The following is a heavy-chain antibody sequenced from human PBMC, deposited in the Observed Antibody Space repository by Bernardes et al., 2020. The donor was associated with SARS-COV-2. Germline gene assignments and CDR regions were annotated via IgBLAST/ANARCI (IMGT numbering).Heavy chain of an antibody. Sequence: GGSLRLSCGASGFIFSSFGMSWVRQAPGKGLEWVSSIGSRGGTTYYADSVKGRFTISRDNSKNTMFLQMNSLRVDDTAVYYCAKDSSMVRGLLFDAFDMWGQGTMVTVAS. V-gene: IGHV3-23*01. CDR2: IGSRGGTT. CDR1: GFIFSSFG. CDR3: AKDSSMVRGLLFDAFDM. D-gene: IGHD3-10*01. J-gene: IGHJ3*02.